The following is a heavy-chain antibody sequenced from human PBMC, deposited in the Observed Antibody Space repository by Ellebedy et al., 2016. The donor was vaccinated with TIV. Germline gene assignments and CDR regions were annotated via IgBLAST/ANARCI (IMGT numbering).Heavy chain of an antibody. Sequence: GESLKISCVASGFTFSNDNMNWVRQSPGKGLEWVLSIRSTGSYKYYAASVKGRFTISRDNAQDTLFLQMNSLRAEDTAVYSCSRGWSTPDSWGQGTLVIVSS. CDR2: IRSTGSYK. V-gene: IGHV3-21*06. CDR1: GFTFSNDN. CDR3: SRGWSTPDS. D-gene: IGHD2-15*01. J-gene: IGHJ4*02.